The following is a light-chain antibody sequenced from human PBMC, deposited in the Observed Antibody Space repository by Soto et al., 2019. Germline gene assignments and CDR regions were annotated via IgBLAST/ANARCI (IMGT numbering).Light chain of an antibody. Sequence: EIVMTQSPATLSVSPGERVTLSCRASQSVRSNLAWYQQKPGQVPRVLIYGASTRAIGIPDRFSGSGSETDFTLTISSLQAEDFAVYYWQHYNNLWGFGGGTKVEIK. CDR2: GAS. CDR3: QHYNNLWG. V-gene: IGKV3-15*01. CDR1: QSVRSN. J-gene: IGKJ4*01.